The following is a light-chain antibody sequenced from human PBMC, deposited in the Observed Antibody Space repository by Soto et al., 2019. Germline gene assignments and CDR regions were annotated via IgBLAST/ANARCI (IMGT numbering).Light chain of an antibody. CDR1: QSLVYSDGNTY. Sequence: DVVMTQSPLSLPVTLGQPASISCRSSQSLVYSDGNTYLNWFQQRPGHSPRRLLYKVSNRDSGVPARVSGSGSGTDFTLKTSRVEAQDVGVYYCMQDTHWSFITFGRGTRLEIK. J-gene: IGKJ5*01. CDR2: KVS. V-gene: IGKV2-30*01. CDR3: MQDTHWSFIT.